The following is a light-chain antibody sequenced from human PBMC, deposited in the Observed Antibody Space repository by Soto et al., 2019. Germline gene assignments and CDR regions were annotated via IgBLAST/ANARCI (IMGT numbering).Light chain of an antibody. CDR3: QQSYSTPLK. V-gene: IGKV1-39*01. CDR2: AAS. CDR1: QSISSY. J-gene: IGKJ1*01. Sequence: DIQMTQSPSSLSASVGDRVTITCRASQSISSYLNWYQQKPGKAPKLLIYAASSLQSGVPSRFSGSGSGTDFTLTISSLQPEDFETYYCQQSYSTPLKLGQGTKVDIK.